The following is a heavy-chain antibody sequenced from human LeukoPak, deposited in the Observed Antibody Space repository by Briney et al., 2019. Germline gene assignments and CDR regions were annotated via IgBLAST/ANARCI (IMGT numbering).Heavy chain of an antibody. CDR1: GASMTTHY. CDR2: INYSGVT. J-gene: IGHJ6*03. CDR3: ARLWQTTVAGTTRPYHDMDV. V-gene: IGHV4-59*11. D-gene: IGHD6-19*01. Sequence: SETLSLTCSVSGASMTTHYWTWIRQPPGEGLEWLAYINYSGVTTYNPSLNSRVTISIDTSKNQFSLRLTSVTAADTAVYSCARLWQTTVAGTTRPYHDMDVWARGTTVTVSS.